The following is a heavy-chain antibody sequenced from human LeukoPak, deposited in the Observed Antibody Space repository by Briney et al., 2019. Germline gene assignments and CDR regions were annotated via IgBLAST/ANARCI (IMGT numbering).Heavy chain of an antibody. V-gene: IGHV3-53*01. CDR2: LYTGGGT. CDR1: GFSVRTTY. Sequence: GGSLRLSCAASGFSVRTTYMSWVRQAPGKGLEWVSVLYTGGGTDHADSVKGRFTISRDNSKNTLSLQMNSLRAEDTAVYYCAMTTVTDYYMDVWGKGTTVTISS. D-gene: IGHD4-17*01. J-gene: IGHJ6*03. CDR3: AMTTVTDYYMDV.